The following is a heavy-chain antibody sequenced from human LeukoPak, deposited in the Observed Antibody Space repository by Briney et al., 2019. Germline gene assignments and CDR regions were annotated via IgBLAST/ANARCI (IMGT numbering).Heavy chain of an antibody. Sequence: GGSLRLSCAASGFIFGGYAMSWVRQAPGKGLEWVSAISGSGGSTYYADSVKGRFTISRDNSKNTLYLQMNSLRAEDTAVYYCASLSTSGPDYWGQGTLVTVSS. V-gene: IGHV3-23*01. CDR3: ASLSTSGPDY. J-gene: IGHJ4*02. D-gene: IGHD2/OR15-2a*01. CDR1: GFIFGGYA. CDR2: ISGSGGST.